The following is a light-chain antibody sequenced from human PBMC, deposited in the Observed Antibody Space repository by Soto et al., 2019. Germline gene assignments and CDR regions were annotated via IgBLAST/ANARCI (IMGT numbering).Light chain of an antibody. CDR2: KAS. CDR3: QHYNSYSRT. Sequence: DIQMTQSPSTLSASVGDRVTITCRASQSISSWLAWYQQKPGKAPKLLIYKASSLESGVPSRFSGSGSGTEFTLTISSLQPDDFATYNCQHYNSYSRTFGQGTKVAIK. V-gene: IGKV1-5*03. CDR1: QSISSW. J-gene: IGKJ1*01.